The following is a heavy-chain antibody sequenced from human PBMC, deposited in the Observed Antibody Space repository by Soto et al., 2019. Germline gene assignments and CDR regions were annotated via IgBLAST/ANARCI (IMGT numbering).Heavy chain of an antibody. Sequence: EEQLVESGGGLVQPGGSLRLSCVASGFILSGYDMHWVRQATGEGLEWVSAIGTAGDPYYSGSMKGRFTISRGNADNSVDLKMKSLRAWESAVYCLARAVYDSSGYYFSAMSVWGPGTTVTVSS. CDR3: ARAVYDSSGYYFSAMSV. V-gene: IGHV3-13*05. D-gene: IGHD3-22*01. CDR2: IGTAGDP. CDR1: GFILSGYD. J-gene: IGHJ6*02.